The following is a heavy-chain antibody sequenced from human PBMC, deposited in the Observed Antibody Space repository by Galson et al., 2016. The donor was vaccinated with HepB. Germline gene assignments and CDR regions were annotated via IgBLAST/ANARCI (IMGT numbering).Heavy chain of an antibody. Sequence: SETLSLTCTVTGASISLFYWSWIRQPPGKGLEWIGYIHHSGSANYSPSLKSRVTISVDTSKNQFSPKLSSVTAADTAVYYCGRHEGPHYDNSGTWFDPWGQGTLAIVSS. V-gene: IGHV4-59*08. D-gene: IGHD3-22*01. J-gene: IGHJ5*02. CDR1: GASISLFY. CDR3: GRHEGPHYDNSGTWFDP. CDR2: IHHSGSA.